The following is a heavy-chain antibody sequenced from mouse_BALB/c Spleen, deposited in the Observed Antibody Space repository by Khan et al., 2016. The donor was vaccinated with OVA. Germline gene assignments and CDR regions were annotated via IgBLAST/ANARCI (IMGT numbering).Heavy chain of an antibody. J-gene: IGHJ3*01. CDR2: IFPGTGTT. CDR1: GYTFTSYW. Sequence: QVQLQQSGAELVKPGASVRLSCKTSGYTFTSYWIQWVKQRPGQGLGWIGEIFPGTGTTYYNENFKGRATLTIDISSTTAYIQLSSLTSEDSAVYFSASAYFGNYEFAYWGQGTLVTVSA. D-gene: IGHD2-10*01. V-gene: IGHV1S132*01. CDR3: ASAYFGNYEFAY.